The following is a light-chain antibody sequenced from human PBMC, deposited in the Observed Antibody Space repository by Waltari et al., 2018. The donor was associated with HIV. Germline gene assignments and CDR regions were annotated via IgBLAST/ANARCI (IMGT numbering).Light chain of an antibody. CDR3: QSADSSGTWV. Sequence: SYELTQPPSVSVSLGQTARITCSGAALPKQYAYWYHQKPGQAPVLVRYKDTERPSGIPELFSGSSSGTTVTLTISGGQAEDEADYYCQSADSSGTWVFGGGTKLTVL. CDR1: ALPKQY. J-gene: IGLJ3*02. CDR2: KDT. V-gene: IGLV3-25*03.